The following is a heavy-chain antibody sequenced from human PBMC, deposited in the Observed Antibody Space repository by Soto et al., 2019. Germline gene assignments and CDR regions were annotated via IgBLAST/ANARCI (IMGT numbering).Heavy chain of an antibody. CDR3: ATRTLLTGDP. CDR2: IYSGGST. Sequence: EVQLVESGGGLIQPGGSLRLSCAASGFTFSSNDMNWFRQAPGKGLEWVSLIYSGGSTYYADSVKGRFTISRDNSKNTLYLQMSSLRAEDTAVYYCATRTLLTGDPWGQGTMVTVSS. D-gene: IGHD7-27*01. V-gene: IGHV3-53*01. CDR1: GFTFSSND. J-gene: IGHJ3*01.